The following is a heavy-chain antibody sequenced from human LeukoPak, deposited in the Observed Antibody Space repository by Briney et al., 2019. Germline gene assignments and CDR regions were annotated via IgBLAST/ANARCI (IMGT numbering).Heavy chain of an antibody. CDR3: ARGHIVVVVAAIYLFDY. D-gene: IGHD2-15*01. CDR2: INPNSGGT. V-gene: IGHV1-2*02. Sequence: ASVKVSSKASGYTFTGYYMHWVRQAPGHGLEWMGWINPNSGGTNYAQKFQGRVTMTRDTSISTAYMELSRLRSDDTAVYYCARGHIVVVVAAIYLFDYWGQGTLVTVSS. J-gene: IGHJ4*02. CDR1: GYTFTGYY.